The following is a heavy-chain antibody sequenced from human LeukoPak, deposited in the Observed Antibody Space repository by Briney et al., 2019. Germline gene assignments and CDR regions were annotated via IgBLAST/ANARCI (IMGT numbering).Heavy chain of an antibody. CDR3: AKGICSSGWSYFDY. J-gene: IGHJ4*01. CDR2: ISDSGGST. CDR1: GITLSNYG. V-gene: IGHV3-23*01. Sequence: PGGSLRLSCAVSGITLSNYGMSWVRQAPGKGLEWVAGISDSGGSTNYADSVKGRFTISRDNSKNTLYLQMNSLRAEDTAVYYCAKGICSSGWSYFDYWGHGTLVTVSS. D-gene: IGHD6-19*01.